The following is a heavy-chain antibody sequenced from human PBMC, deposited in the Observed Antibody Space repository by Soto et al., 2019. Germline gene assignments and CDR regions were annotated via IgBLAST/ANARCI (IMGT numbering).Heavy chain of an antibody. CDR2: ISWNSGSR. CDR1: GFTFNDYA. CDR3: ARRDQVAYYYGMDV. J-gene: IGHJ6*02. Sequence: GGSLRLSCVASGFTFNDYAMHWVRQVPGKGLEWVSSISWNSGSRGYADSVKGRFTISRDNAKNTLYLQMNSLSAEDTAVYYCARRDQVAYYYGMDVWGQGTTVTVSS. V-gene: IGHV3-9*01. D-gene: IGHD2-21*01.